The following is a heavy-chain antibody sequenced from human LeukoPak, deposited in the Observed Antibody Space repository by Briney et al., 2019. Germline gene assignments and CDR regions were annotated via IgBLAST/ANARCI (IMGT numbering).Heavy chain of an antibody. J-gene: IGHJ4*02. D-gene: IGHD3-22*01. CDR2: INWNGGST. V-gene: IGHV3-20*04. CDR1: GFTFSSYA. CDR3: ARGPYYYYDSSGYNPYYFDY. Sequence: GGSLRLSCAASGFTFSSYAMSWVRQAPGKGLEWVSGINWNGGSTGYADSVKGRFTISRDNAKNSLYLQMNSLRAEDTALYYCARGPYYYYDSSGYNPYYFDYWGQGTLVTVSS.